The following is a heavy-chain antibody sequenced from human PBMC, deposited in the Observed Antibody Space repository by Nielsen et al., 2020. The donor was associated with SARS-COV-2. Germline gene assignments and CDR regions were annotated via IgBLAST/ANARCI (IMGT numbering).Heavy chain of an antibody. Sequence: GESLKISCAASGFTFSSYAMHWVRQAPGKGLEWVAVISYDGSNKYYADSVKGRFTISRDNSKNTLYLQMNSLRAEDTAVYYCAKDRARSVYYFDYWGQGTLVTVSS. CDR1: GFTFSSYA. V-gene: IGHV3-30-3*01. CDR3: AKDRARSVYYFDY. CDR2: ISYDGSNK. J-gene: IGHJ4*02. D-gene: IGHD6-6*01.